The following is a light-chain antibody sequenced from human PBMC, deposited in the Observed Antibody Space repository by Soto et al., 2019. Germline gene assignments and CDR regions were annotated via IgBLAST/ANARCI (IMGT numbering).Light chain of an antibody. CDR3: ASWDDTLKAYV. Sequence: QSVLAHTPSASGTRGQSVSIPSSVWNSNVGNNVVRWYQQLPGTAPRRLIPSNNRRPSGVPDLFSGSKSGTSASLAINGLQSEDEADYYCASWDDTLKAYVFGAGTQVTVL. J-gene: IGLJ1*01. CDR1: NSNVGNNV. CDR2: SNN. V-gene: IGLV1-44*01.